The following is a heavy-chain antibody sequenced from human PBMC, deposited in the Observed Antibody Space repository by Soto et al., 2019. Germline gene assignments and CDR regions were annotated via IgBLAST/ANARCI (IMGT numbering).Heavy chain of an antibody. CDR3: ARENYDFWSGPTLRDYYYGMDV. CDR2: INPSGGST. V-gene: IGHV1-46*01. CDR1: GYTFTSYY. D-gene: IGHD3-3*01. J-gene: IGHJ6*02. Sequence: ASVTVSCQASGYTFTSYYMHWVRQAPGQGLEWMGIINPSGGSTSYAQKFQGRVTMTRDTSTSTVYMELSSLRSEDTAVYYCARENYDFWSGPTLRDYYYGMDVWGQGTTVTVSS.